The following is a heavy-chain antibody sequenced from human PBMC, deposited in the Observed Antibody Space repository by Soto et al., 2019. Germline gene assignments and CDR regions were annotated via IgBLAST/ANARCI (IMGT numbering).Heavy chain of an antibody. CDR1: GGSFSGYY. CDR3: ASSAAGSDY. D-gene: IGHD6-13*01. J-gene: IGHJ4*02. Sequence: PSETLSLTCAVYGGSFSGYYWSWIRQPPGKGLEWIGEINHSGSTNYNPSLKSRVTISVDTSKNQFSLKLSSVTAADTAVYYCASSAAGSDYWGQGTLVTVSS. V-gene: IGHV4-34*01. CDR2: INHSGST.